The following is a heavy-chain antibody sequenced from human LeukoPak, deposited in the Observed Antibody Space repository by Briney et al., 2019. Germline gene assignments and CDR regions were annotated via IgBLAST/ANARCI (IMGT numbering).Heavy chain of an antibody. CDR3: ARRFPYCSSTSCYYFDY. D-gene: IGHD2-2*01. CDR1: GYRFTSYW. V-gene: IGHV5-51*01. Sequence: GESLKISCKDSGYRFTSYWIGWVRQMPGKGLEWMGIIYPGDSDTRYSPSFQGQVTISADKSISTAYLQWSSLKASDTAMYYCARRFPYCSSTSCYYFDYWGQGTLVTVSS. J-gene: IGHJ4*02. CDR2: IYPGDSDT.